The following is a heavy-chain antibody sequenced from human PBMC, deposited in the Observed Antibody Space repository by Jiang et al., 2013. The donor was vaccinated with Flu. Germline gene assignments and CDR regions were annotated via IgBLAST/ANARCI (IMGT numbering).Heavy chain of an antibody. CDR1: GFTFSSYA. J-gene: IGHJ4*02. CDR3: ARGNPSDDYGDYGGGDITGEIDY. CDR2: ISYDGSNK. Sequence: RLSCAASGFTFSSYAMHWVRQAPGKGLEWVAVISYDGSNKYYADSVKGRFTISRDNSKNTLYLQMNSLRAEDTAVYYCARGNPSDDYGDYGGGDITGEIDYWGQGTLVTVSS. V-gene: IGHV3-30-3*01. D-gene: IGHD4-17*01.